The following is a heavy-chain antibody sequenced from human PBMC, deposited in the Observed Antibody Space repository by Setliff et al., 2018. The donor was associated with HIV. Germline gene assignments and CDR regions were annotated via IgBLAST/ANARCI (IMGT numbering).Heavy chain of an antibody. CDR1: GGSFSGYY. CDR3: NIYYYYYMDV. J-gene: IGHJ6*03. V-gene: IGHV4-34*01. CDR2: INHSGST. Sequence: PSETLSLTCAVYGGSFSGYYWSWIRQPPGKGLEWSGEINHSGSTNYNPSLKIRVTISVDTSKNQFSLKLSSVTAADTAVYYCNIYYYYYMDVWGKGTTVTVSS.